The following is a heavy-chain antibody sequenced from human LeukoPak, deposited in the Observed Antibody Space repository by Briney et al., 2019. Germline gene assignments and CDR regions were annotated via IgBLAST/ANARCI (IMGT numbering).Heavy chain of an antibody. Sequence: GRSLRLSCAASGFTFSSYAMHWVRQAPGKGLEWVAVISYDGSNKYYADSVKGRFTISRDNSKNTLYLQMNSLRAEDTAVYYCARDSEDATYGMDVWGQGTTVTVSS. J-gene: IGHJ6*02. V-gene: IGHV3-30*14. D-gene: IGHD1-1*01. CDR1: GFTFSSYA. CDR3: ARDSEDATYGMDV. CDR2: ISYDGSNK.